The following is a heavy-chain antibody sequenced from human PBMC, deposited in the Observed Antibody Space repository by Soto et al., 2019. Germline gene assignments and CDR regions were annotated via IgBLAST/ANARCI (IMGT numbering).Heavy chain of an antibody. CDR2: ISAYSGNT. J-gene: IGHJ4*02. CDR1: GYTFSSFG. CDR3: ARVGAYCSSTSCFDY. D-gene: IGHD2-2*01. Sequence: QVQLVQSGAEVKKPGASVKVSCKASGYTFSSFGISWVRQAPGQGLEWMGWISAYSGNTDYAQNLQGRVTMTTDPSTTTASMELRSLRSDDTAVYFCARVGAYCSSTSCFDYWGQGTLVTVSS. V-gene: IGHV1-18*01.